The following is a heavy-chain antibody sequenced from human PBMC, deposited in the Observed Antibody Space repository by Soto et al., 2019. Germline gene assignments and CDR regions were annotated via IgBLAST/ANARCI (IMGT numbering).Heavy chain of an antibody. CDR3: AGEKGNISGHKDFDY. Sequence: SETLSLTCTVPGASISSGDYYWSWIRQSPGKGLQWIGYIYDSGSSYYNPSLKSRVTMSVDTSNNQFSLKLSSVTAAATAVYYCAGEKGNISGHKDFDYWGQGTLVTVSS. V-gene: IGHV4-30-4*01. J-gene: IGHJ4*02. CDR2: IYDSGSS. D-gene: IGHD2-8*02. CDR1: GASISSGDYY.